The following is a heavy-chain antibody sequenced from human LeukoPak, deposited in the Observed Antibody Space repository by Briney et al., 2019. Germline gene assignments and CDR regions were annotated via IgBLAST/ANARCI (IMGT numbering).Heavy chain of an antibody. CDR1: GFTFSSYG. V-gene: IGHV3-48*04. CDR2: ISSSSSTI. D-gene: IGHD1-26*01. Sequence: GGSLRLSCAASGFTFSSYGMSWVRQAPGKGLEWVSYISSSSSTIYYADSVKGRFTISRDNAKNSLYLQMNSLRAEDTAVYYCASANSGSYWRPDYWGQGTLVTVSS. CDR3: ASANSGSYWRPDY. J-gene: IGHJ4*02.